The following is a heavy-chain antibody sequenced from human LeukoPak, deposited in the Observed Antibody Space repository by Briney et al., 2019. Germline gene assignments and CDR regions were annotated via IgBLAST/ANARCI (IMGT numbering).Heavy chain of an antibody. D-gene: IGHD6-19*01. CDR1: GYTFSSYD. CDR2: MNPNSGNR. Sequence: ASVKVSCKASGYTFSSYDINWVRQATGRGLEWMGWMNPNSGNRGYAQKFQGRLNMTRNTSISTAYMELSSLRSEDSAVYYCARRVGSGWPVQHWGQGTLVTVSS. V-gene: IGHV1-8*01. J-gene: IGHJ1*01. CDR3: ARRVGSGWPVQH.